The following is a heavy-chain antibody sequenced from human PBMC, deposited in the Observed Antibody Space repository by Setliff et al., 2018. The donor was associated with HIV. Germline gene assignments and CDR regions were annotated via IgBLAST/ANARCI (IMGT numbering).Heavy chain of an antibody. D-gene: IGHD3-22*01. CDR3: FLFYDDRSGFYWD. V-gene: IGHV4-34*01. CDR1: GGSFSGYY. Sequence: SETLSLTFTVYGGSFSGYYWTWIRQPPGKGLEFIGEMNHRGVIKYLSSLKSRVTMAVDTSKKQFSLKLKSVTAADTAVYYCFLFYDDRSGFYWDWGQGTPVTVS. CDR2: MNHRGVI. J-gene: IGHJ4*02.